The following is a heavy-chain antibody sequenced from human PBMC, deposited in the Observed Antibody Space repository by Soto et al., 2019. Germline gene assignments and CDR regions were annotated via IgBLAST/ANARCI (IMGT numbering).Heavy chain of an antibody. V-gene: IGHV4-34*01. CDR2: INHSGST. D-gene: IGHD3-22*01. J-gene: IGHJ4*02. Sequence: LSLTCAVYGGSFSGYYWSWIRQPPGKGLEWIGEINHSGSTNYNPSLKSRVTLSVDTSKSQFSLKLRSVTAADTAVYFCVRSAFGYYDTSGYPLTDSWGQGTLVTVSS. CDR1: GGSFSGYY. CDR3: VRSAFGYYDTSGYPLTDS.